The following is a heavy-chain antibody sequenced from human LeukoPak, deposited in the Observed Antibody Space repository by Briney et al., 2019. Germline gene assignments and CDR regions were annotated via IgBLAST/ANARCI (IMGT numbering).Heavy chain of an antibody. CDR2: ISRSGSTI. D-gene: IGHD3-22*01. CDR1: GFTFGYYY. J-gene: IGHJ4*02. Sequence: PGGSLRLSCAASGFTFGYYYMTWIRQAPGKGLEWISDISRSGSTIYSADFVKGRFTISRDNAKNSLFLQMDSLRAEDTAVYYCARDGRRSSGYRGFDSWGQGTLVTVSS. CDR3: ARDGRRSSGYRGFDS. V-gene: IGHV3-11*01.